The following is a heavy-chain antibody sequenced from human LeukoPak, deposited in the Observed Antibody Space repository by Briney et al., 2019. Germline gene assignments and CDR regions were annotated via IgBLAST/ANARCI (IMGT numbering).Heavy chain of an antibody. D-gene: IGHD6-19*01. J-gene: IGHJ4*02. CDR2: ISGSGGST. CDR3: VRRADASSGSGDHDF. CDR1: GFTFSSYA. Sequence: GGSLRLSCAASGFTFSSYAMSWVRQAPGKGLEWVSAISGSGGSTYYADSVKGRFTISRDNSKNMVHLQMNSLTGEDTALYYCVRRADASSGSGDHDFWGQGALVTVSS. V-gene: IGHV3-23*01.